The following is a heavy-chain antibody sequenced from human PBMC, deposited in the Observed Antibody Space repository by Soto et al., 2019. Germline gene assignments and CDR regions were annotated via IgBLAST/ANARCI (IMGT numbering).Heavy chain of an antibody. CDR3: VSRIPSWVFDY. J-gene: IGHJ4*01. CDR2: ISARGGST. Sequence: GGSLKLSCAASGFTFSSYTMNWVRQAPGKGLEWVSLISARGGSTYYADSVKGRFTISRDKSENTLYLQMNSLRDEDTGVYFCVSRIPSWVFDYWGLGTLVTVSS. CDR1: GFTFSSYT. V-gene: IGHV3-23*01. D-gene: IGHD2-21*01.